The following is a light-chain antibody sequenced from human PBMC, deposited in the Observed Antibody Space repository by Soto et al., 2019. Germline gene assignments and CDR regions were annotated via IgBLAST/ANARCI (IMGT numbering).Light chain of an antibody. V-gene: IGLV2-8*01. Sequence: QSALTQPPSASGSPGQSVTISCIGTASDIGRYNYVSWYQHHPGKAPKLIIYEVTKRPSGVPDRFSGSKSGNTASLTVSGLQAHDEAAYYCNSYVGSNNYVFGTGTKVTVL. CDR2: EVT. CDR3: NSYVGSNNYV. J-gene: IGLJ1*01. CDR1: ASDIGRYNY.